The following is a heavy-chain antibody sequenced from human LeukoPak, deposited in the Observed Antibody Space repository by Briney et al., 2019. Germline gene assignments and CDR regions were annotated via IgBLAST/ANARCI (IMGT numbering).Heavy chain of an antibody. Sequence: SETLSLTCAVYGGSFSGYYWSWIRQPPGKGLEWIGEINHSGSTNYNPSLKSRVTISVDTSKNQFSLKLSSVTAADTAVYYCASRYYDSSGYYDTDYWGQGTLVTVSS. D-gene: IGHD3-22*01. CDR1: GGSFSGYY. J-gene: IGHJ4*02. CDR3: ASRYYDSSGYYDTDY. V-gene: IGHV4-34*01. CDR2: INHSGST.